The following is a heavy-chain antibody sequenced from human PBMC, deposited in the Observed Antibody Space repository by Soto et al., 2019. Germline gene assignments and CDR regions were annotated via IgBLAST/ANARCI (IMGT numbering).Heavy chain of an antibody. CDR3: ARGKSGSYYRYYYYGMDV. D-gene: IGHD1-26*01. Sequence: SVKVSCKASGGTFSSYSISWVRQAPGQGLEWMGGIIPIFGTANYAQKFQGRVTITADESTSTAYMELSSLRSEDTAVYYCARGKSGSYYRYYYYGMDVWGQGTTVTVSS. CDR1: GGTFSSYS. CDR2: IIPIFGTA. V-gene: IGHV1-69*13. J-gene: IGHJ6*02.